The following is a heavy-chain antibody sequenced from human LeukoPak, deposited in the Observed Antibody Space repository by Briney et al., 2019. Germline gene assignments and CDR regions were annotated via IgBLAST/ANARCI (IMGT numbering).Heavy chain of an antibody. J-gene: IGHJ5*02. CDR2: INHSGST. CDR1: GGPFSGYS. CDR3: ARSWWRRFDP. D-gene: IGHD2-15*01. V-gene: IGHV4-34*01. Sequence: PSETLSLTCAVYGGPFSGYSWSWIRQPPGKGLECIGEINHSGSTNYNPSLKSRVTISVDTSKNQFSLKLSSVTAADTAVYYCARSWWRRFDPWGQGTLVTVSS.